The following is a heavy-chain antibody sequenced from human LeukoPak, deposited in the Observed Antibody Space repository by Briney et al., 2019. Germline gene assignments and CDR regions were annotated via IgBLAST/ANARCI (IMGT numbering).Heavy chain of an antibody. CDR3: ARDRSVVWFES. CDR1: GYTFTGYY. V-gene: IGHV1-2*02. D-gene: IGHD2-21*01. CDR2: INPNSGDT. Sequence: ASVRVSCKASGYTFTGYYIHWVRQAPGQGLEWMGWINPNSGDTNYAQKFQGRVTMTRDTSISTAYMELSRLRSDDTALYYCARDRSVVWFESWGQGTLVTVSS. J-gene: IGHJ5*01.